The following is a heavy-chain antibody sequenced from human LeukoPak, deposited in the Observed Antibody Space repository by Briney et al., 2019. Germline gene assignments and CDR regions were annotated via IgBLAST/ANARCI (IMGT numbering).Heavy chain of an antibody. Sequence: PSETLPLTCTVSGGSISSYYWSWIRQPPGKGLEWIGYIYYSGSTNYNPSLKSRVTISVDTSKNQFSLKLSSVTAADTAVYYCARDRNDWFDPWGQGTLVTVSS. CDR3: ARDRNDWFDP. V-gene: IGHV4-59*01. J-gene: IGHJ5*02. CDR1: GGSISSYY. CDR2: IYYSGST.